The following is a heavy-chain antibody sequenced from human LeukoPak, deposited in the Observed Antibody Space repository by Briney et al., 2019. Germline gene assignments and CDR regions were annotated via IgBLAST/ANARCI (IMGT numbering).Heavy chain of an antibody. CDR2: IIPILGIA. D-gene: IGHD5-24*01. Sequence: ASVKVSCKASGGTFSSYAISWVRQAPGQGLEWMGRIIPILGIANYAQKFQGRVTITADKSTSTAYMELSSLRSEDTAVYYCARVRGLSGYNTDYYYGMDVWGQGTTVTVSS. CDR3: ARVRGLSGYNTDYYYGMDV. V-gene: IGHV1-69*04. J-gene: IGHJ6*02. CDR1: GGTFSSYA.